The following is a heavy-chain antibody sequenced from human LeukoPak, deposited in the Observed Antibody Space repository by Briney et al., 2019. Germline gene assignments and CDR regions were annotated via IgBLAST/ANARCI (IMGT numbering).Heavy chain of an antibody. Sequence: GGSLRLSCAASGFTFNTYAMSWVRQAPGKGLEWVSTISSSGGTTYYAGSVKGQFTISRDNSKNTLYLQMNSLRAEDTAVYYCAKGGEWEPPNAFDIWGQGTMVTVSS. D-gene: IGHD1-26*01. J-gene: IGHJ3*02. CDR1: GFTFNTYA. V-gene: IGHV3-23*01. CDR2: ISSSGGTT. CDR3: AKGGEWEPPNAFDI.